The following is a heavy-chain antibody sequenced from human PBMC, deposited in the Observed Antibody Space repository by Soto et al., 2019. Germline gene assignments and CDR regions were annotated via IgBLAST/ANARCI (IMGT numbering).Heavy chain of an antibody. CDR3: ADVRSNLAVAGTVDP. V-gene: IGHV3-30*03. J-gene: IGHJ5*02. CDR2: ISYDGSNK. CDR1: GFTFSSYG. Sequence: GGSLRLSCAASGFTFSSYGMHWVRQAPGKGLEWVAVISYDGSNKYYADSVKGRFTISRDNSKNTLYLQMNSLRAEDTAVYYCADVRSNLAVAGTVDPWGQGTLVTVSS. D-gene: IGHD6-19*01.